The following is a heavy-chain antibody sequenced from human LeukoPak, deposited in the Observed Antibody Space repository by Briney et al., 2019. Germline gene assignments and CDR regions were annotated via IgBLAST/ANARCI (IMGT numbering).Heavy chain of an antibody. CDR2: INAGNGNT. J-gene: IGHJ6*02. CDR3: ARDCANQDFWSGLYYYYYGMDV. CDR1: GGTFSSYA. V-gene: IGHV1-3*01. Sequence: ASVKVSCKASGGTFSSYAMHWVRQAPGQRLEWMGWINAGNGNTKYSQKFQGRVTTTRDTSASTAHMELSSLRSEDTAVYYCARDCANQDFWSGLYYYYYGMDVWGQGTTVTVSS. D-gene: IGHD3-3*01.